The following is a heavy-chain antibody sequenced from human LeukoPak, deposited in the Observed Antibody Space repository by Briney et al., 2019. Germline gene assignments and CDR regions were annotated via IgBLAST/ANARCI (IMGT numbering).Heavy chain of an antibody. CDR2: IDSGGVGT. CDR3: ARDNWNDVEGAFDI. Sequence: GSPRLSCAASGFTFSNYAMSWVRQAPGKGLEWVSAIDSGGVGTYYADSVKGRFTISRDKSKNTLSLHMNSLRAEDTAVYYCARDNWNDVEGAFDIWGQGTLVTVSS. J-gene: IGHJ3*02. D-gene: IGHD1-20*01. V-gene: IGHV3-23*01. CDR1: GFTFSNYA.